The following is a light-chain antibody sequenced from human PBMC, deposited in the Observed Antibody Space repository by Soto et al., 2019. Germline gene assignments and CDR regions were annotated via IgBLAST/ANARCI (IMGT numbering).Light chain of an antibody. J-gene: IGLJ1*01. CDR1: ASDIGGYTF. CDR2: DVN. CDR3: SAHGGTNPYV. V-gene: IGLV2-8*01. Sequence: QSALTQPPSASGSPGQSVAISCTGTASDIGGYTFVSWYQQHPGKAPKLLIYDVNKRPSGVPDRFSGSKSGNTASLTVSGLQAEDEADYYCSAHGGTNPYVFGTGTKLNVL.